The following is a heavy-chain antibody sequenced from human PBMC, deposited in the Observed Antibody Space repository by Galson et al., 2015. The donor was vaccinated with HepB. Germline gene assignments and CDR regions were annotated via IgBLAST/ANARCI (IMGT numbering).Heavy chain of an antibody. D-gene: IGHD3-10*01. CDR1: GYTFSRYG. J-gene: IGHJ4*02. CDR3: ARDGYFSDSGSYYDVGNKFDY. Sequence: SVKVSCKASGYTFSRYGVSWVRQAPGQGLEWMGWISAYNGNTNYAQKFQGRVTMTTDTSTSTAYVELRSLKSDDTAVYYCARDGYFSDSGSYYDVGNKFDYWGQGSLVTVSS. V-gene: IGHV1-18*01. CDR2: ISAYNGNT.